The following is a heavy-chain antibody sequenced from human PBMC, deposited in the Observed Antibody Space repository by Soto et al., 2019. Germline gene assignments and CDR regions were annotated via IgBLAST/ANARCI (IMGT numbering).Heavy chain of an antibody. CDR3: ARNQGIAAAGPAGDMDV. V-gene: IGHV3-21*01. CDR2: ISSSSSYI. J-gene: IGHJ6*02. D-gene: IGHD6-13*01. Sequence: EVQLVESGGGLVKPGGSLRLSCAASGFTFSSYSMNWVRQAPGKGLEWVSSISSSSSYIYYADSVKGRFTISRDNAKNSLYLLMNSLRAEDTAVYYCARNQGIAAAGPAGDMDVWGQGTTVTVSS. CDR1: GFTFSSYS.